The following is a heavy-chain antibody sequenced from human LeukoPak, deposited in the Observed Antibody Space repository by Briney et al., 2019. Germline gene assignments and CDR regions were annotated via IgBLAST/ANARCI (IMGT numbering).Heavy chain of an antibody. CDR1: GFTFSDYF. J-gene: IGHJ1*01. D-gene: IGHD3-22*01. Sequence: GGSLRLSCAASGFTFSDYFMSWIRQAPEKGLEWVSYIGPRSDNINYADSVKGRFTVSRDNAKNSVYLQMSSLGAEDTAVYYCARVNPSNSGFYAYWGQGTLVTVSS. CDR3: ARVNPSNSGFYAY. CDR2: IGPRSDNI. V-gene: IGHV3-11*04.